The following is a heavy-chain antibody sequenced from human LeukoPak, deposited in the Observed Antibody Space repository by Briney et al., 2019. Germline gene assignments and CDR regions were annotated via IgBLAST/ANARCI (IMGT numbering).Heavy chain of an antibody. D-gene: IGHD2-2*01. Sequence: GGSLRLSCAASGFTFSSHAMTWFRQGPGKGLGWVSSIYGGGDSTLYADSVKGRFTISRDNSKYTLDLQMNSLRVEDSGMYYCAKDRTVVPLAYWYFDLWGRGTLVTVSS. CDR3: AKDRTVVPLAYWYFDL. V-gene: IGHV3-23*01. CDR2: IYGGGDST. CDR1: GFTFSSHA. J-gene: IGHJ2*01.